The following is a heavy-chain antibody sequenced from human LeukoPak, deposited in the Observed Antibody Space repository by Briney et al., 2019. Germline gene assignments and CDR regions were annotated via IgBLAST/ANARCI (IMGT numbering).Heavy chain of an antibody. D-gene: IGHD3-16*02. J-gene: IGHJ4*02. Sequence: GRSLRLSCAASEFTFSSYGMHWARQAPGKGLEWVAVISYDASDKYYADSVKGRFTVSRDNSKNTLYLQMDSLRPDDTAVYYCAKDWWGVSSGLGSWGQGTLVTVSS. CDR2: ISYDASDK. V-gene: IGHV3-30*18. CDR1: EFTFSSYG. CDR3: AKDWWGVSSGLGS.